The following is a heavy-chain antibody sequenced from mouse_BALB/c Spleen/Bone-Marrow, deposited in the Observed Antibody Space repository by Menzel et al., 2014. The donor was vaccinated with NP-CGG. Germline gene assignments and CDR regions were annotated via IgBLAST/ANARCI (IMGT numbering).Heavy chain of an antibody. D-gene: IGHD1-1*01. CDR1: GYTFTDYA. J-gene: IGHJ3*01. CDR3: ARGGIYYGSSSFVY. Sequence: VKLVESGPELVRPGVSVKVSCKGSGYTFTDYAIHWVKQSHAKSLEWIGVISTYSGNTNYNQKFKGKATMTVDKSSSTAYMELARLTSEDSAIYYCARGGIYYGSSSFVYWGQGTLVTVSA. CDR2: ISTYSGNT. V-gene: IGHV1-67*01.